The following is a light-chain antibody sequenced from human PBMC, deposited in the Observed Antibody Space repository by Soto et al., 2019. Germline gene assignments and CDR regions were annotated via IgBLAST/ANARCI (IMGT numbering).Light chain of an antibody. V-gene: IGKV3-15*01. CDR2: DAS. J-gene: IGKJ4*01. Sequence: EIVMTQSPATLSVSPGERATLSCRASQSVSSNLAWYQQKPGQAPRLLIYDASTSATGIPAGFSGSGSGTEYTLTTSSLQSEDADVYDCQQCSWHPFTVTFGGGTKVEIK. CDR3: QQCSWHPFTVT. CDR1: QSVSSN.